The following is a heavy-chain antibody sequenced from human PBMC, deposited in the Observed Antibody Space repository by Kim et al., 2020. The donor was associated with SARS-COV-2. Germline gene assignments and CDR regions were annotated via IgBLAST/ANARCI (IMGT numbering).Heavy chain of an antibody. CDR2: IYYLSNT. V-gene: IGHV4-39*02. J-gene: IGHJ5*02. Sequence: SETLSLTCTVSGVTIGSSDYFATWLRHPPGKGRECVGNIYYLSNTYYHSSKRRLTITAHNSKNNLFLQMRTPSAADNTAVYYSTRYGPVSDNYLDPLAQG. CDR3: TRYGPVSDNYLDP. CDR1: GVTIGSSDYF. D-gene: IGHD1-1*01.